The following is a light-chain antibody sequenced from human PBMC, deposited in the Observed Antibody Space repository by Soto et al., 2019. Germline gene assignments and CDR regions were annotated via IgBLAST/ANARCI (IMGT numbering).Light chain of an antibody. Sequence: EIVMTQCPATLSVSPVERATLSCRASQSVSSNLAWYQQKPGQAPRLLIYGASTRATGIPARFSGSGSGTEFTLTISSLQSEDFAVYYCQQYGSSPTFGQGTKVDIK. CDR3: QQYGSSPT. CDR2: GAS. J-gene: IGKJ1*01. CDR1: QSVSSN. V-gene: IGKV3-15*01.